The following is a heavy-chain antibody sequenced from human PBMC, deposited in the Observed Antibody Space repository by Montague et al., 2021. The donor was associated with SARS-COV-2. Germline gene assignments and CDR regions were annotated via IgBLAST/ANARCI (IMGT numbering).Heavy chain of an antibody. CDR3: ARDRIEIVEAAGFDY. V-gene: IGHV3-21*01. CDR2: ISSSSSYI. Sequence: SLRLSCAASGFTFSSYSMNLVRQAPGKGLEWVSSISSSSSYIYYADSVKGRFTIPRDNAKNSLYLQMNSLRAEDTAVYYFARDRIEIVEAAGFDYWGQGALVTVSS. J-gene: IGHJ4*02. D-gene: IGHD1-26*01. CDR1: GFTFSSYS.